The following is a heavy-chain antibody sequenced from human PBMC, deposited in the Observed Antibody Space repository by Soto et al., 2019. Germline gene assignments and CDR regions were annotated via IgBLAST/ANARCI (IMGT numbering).Heavy chain of an antibody. D-gene: IGHD3-22*01. CDR3: ARERLGADSSGDYWNYMDV. Sequence: QVQLQESGPGLVKPSQTLSLTCTVSGGSISSGDYYWSWIRQPPGKGLEWIGDIHTSGRTYYNPSLRRGLSMSVEKSKTQSSLKLTSVTAADTAVYYCARERLGADSSGDYWNYMDVWGQGTTVTVSS. CDR1: GGSISSGDYY. CDR2: IHTSGRT. J-gene: IGHJ6*02. V-gene: IGHV4-30-4*01.